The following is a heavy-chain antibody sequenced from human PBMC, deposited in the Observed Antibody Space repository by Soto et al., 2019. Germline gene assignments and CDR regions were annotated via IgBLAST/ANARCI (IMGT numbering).Heavy chain of an antibody. CDR1: GYTFTSYY. CDR2: INPSGGST. CDR3: ASWDSSATQRYYYYGMDV. D-gene: IGHD6-25*01. Sequence: ASVKVSCKASGYTFTSYYMHWVRQAPGQGLEWMGIINPSGGSTSYAQKFQGRVTMTRDTSTSTVYMELSSLRSEDTAVYYCASWDSSATQRYYYYGMDVWGKGTTVDVPS. J-gene: IGHJ6*04. V-gene: IGHV1-46*01.